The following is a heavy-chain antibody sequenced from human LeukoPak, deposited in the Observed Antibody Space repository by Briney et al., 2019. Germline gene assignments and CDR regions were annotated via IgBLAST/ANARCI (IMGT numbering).Heavy chain of an antibody. CDR3: ATTRRVVVREFDY. V-gene: IGHV1-69*05. Sequence: SVKVSCKASGGTFSSYAISWVRQAPGQGLEWMGRIIPIFGTANYAQKFQGRVTITTDESTSTAYMELSSLRSDDTAVYYCATTRRVVVREFDYWGQGTLVTVSS. CDR2: IIPIFGTA. D-gene: IGHD3-22*01. J-gene: IGHJ4*02. CDR1: GGTFSSYA.